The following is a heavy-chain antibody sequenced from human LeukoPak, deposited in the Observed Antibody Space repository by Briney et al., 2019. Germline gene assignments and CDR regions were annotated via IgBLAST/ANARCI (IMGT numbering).Heavy chain of an antibody. V-gene: IGHV3-49*03. J-gene: IGHJ4*02. Sequence: GGSLRLSCTASGFTFGDFAMSWFRQAPGKGLEWIAFIRSKAYGGTTEYAASVKGRFSISRDDSKSIAYLQMNSLKTEDTAVYYCTRDFSSVWYGTTDYWGQGTLVTVSS. D-gene: IGHD6-13*01. CDR2: IRSKAYGGTT. CDR1: GFTFGDFA. CDR3: TRDFSSVWYGTTDY.